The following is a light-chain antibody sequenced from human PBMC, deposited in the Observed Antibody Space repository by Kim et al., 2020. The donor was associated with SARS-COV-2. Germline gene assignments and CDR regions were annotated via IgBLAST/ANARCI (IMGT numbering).Light chain of an antibody. J-gene: IGLJ3*02. CDR3: QTWDSTSVL. CDR2: QHT. CDR1: QLGDEN. Sequence: STAEQASITSSGDQLGDENYGCYNQKTGESPVLVIYQHTKRRSGIPARFFGCNSGNTATMTISGTKAMDEAADYCQTWDSTSVLFGGGTKLTVL. V-gene: IGLV3-1*01.